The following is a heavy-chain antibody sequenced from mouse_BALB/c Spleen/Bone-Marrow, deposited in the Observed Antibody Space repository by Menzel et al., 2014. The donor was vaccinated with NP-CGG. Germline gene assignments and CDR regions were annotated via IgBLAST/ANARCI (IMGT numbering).Heavy chain of an antibody. Sequence: EVQRVESGGGLVQPGGSLKLSCAASGFDFSRYWMSWVRQAPGKGLQWIGEINPESNTIDYTPSLKDKFIISRDNAKNTPYLQMSKVRSEDTALYCCARLGYYGWFAYWGQGTLVTVSA. CDR1: GFDFSRYW. CDR3: ARLGYYGWFAY. CDR2: INPESNTI. J-gene: IGHJ3*01. V-gene: IGHV4-1*02. D-gene: IGHD2-3*01.